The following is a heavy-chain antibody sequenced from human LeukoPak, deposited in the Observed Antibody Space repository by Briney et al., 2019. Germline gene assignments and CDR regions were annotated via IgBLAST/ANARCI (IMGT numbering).Heavy chain of an antibody. V-gene: IGHV3-23*01. Sequence: GGSLTLSCVASGFTFNNYAMSWVRQAPGQGLEWVSAISSGGSTSYADSAKGRFTISRDNSQDTLSLQMNSLRVEDTAVYYCAKGRRAYDPWYFDLWGRGTLVTVSS. D-gene: IGHD5-12*01. CDR2: ISSGGST. CDR1: GFTFNNYA. CDR3: AKGRRAYDPWYFDL. J-gene: IGHJ2*01.